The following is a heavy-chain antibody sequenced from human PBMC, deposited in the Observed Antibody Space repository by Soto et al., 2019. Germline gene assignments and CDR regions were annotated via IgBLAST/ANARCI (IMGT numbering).Heavy chain of an antibody. CDR2: IYYSGST. Sequence: SETLSLTCTVSGGSISRGGYYWSWIRQHPGKGLEWIGYIYYSGSTYYNPSLKSRVTISVDTSKNQFSLKLSSVTAADTAVYYCARGPPIYGGNSIDYWGQGTLVTVSS. V-gene: IGHV4-31*03. J-gene: IGHJ4*02. D-gene: IGHD4-17*01. CDR1: GGSISRGGYY. CDR3: ARGPPIYGGNSIDY.